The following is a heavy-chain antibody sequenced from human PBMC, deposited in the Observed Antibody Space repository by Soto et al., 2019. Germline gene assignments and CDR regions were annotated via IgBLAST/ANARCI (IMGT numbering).Heavy chain of an antibody. CDR1: GYSVISSDYC. J-gene: IGHJ6*01. D-gene: IGHD1-1*01. V-gene: IGHV4-39*01. CDR3: ARITVSLGGTYGIQV. Sequence: PSETLSLTCSVSGYSVISSDYCWAWIRQPPGNGLEWIWSMFYAGLTCYNPSLKSRVTLSVDTSKNHFSVRLNCVTTANTAAHYCARITVSLGGTYGIQVWGQGTPVRV. CDR2: MFYAGLT.